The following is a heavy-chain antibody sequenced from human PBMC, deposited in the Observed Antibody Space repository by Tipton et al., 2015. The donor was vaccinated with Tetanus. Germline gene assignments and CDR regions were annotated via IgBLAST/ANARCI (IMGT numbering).Heavy chain of an antibody. CDR2: ISGSGGST. J-gene: IGHJ4*02. V-gene: IGHV3-23*01. CDR1: GFTFSSYA. CDR3: ASIGVVGGNFDWSEFYPYFDY. Sequence: GSLRLSCAASGFTFSSYAMSWVRQAPGKGLEWVSAISGSGGSTYYADSVKGRFTISRDNSKNTLYLQMNSLRAEDTAVYYCASIGVVGGNFDWSEFYPYFDYWGQGTLVTVSS. D-gene: IGHD3-9*01.